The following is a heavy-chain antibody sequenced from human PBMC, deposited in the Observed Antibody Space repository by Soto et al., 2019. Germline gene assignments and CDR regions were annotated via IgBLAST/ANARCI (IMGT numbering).Heavy chain of an antibody. J-gene: IGHJ2*01. D-gene: IGHD3-22*01. CDR3: ARDADSSGSYHWNFDF. CDR2: ISYFGST. CDR1: GGSISSDSYY. Sequence: PSETLSLTCTVSGGSISSDSYYWGWIRQSPEKGFEWIASISYFGSTYYSPTLKSRLLISVETSKNQFSLKLSSVTAADTAIYYCARDADSSGSYHWNFDFWGRGTLVTVSS. V-gene: IGHV4-39*02.